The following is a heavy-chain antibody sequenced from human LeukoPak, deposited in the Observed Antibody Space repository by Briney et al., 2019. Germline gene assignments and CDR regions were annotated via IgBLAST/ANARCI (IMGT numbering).Heavy chain of an antibody. CDR3: ARDALARGFSP. V-gene: IGHV1-69*06. J-gene: IGHJ5*02. CDR1: GYTFTNYD. D-gene: IGHD2/OR15-2a*01. CDR2: IIPIFGTA. Sequence: SVKVSCKASGYTFTNYDINWVRQAPGQGLEWMGGIIPIFGTANYAQKFQGRITITADKSTSTAYMELSSLRSEDTAVYYCARDALARGFSPWGQGTLVTVSS.